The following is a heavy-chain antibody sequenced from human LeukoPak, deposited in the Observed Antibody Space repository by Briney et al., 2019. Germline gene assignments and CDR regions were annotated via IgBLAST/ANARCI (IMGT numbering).Heavy chain of an antibody. Sequence: ASVKVSCKASGYTFTGYYMHWVRQAPGQGLEWMGWINPNSGGTNYAQKFQGRVTMTRDTSISTVYMEMSRLRSDDTAVYYCARSAYSAYDRFDYWGQGSLVTVSS. D-gene: IGHD5-12*01. V-gene: IGHV1-2*02. CDR2: INPNSGGT. CDR3: ARSAYSAYDRFDY. CDR1: GYTFTGYY. J-gene: IGHJ4*02.